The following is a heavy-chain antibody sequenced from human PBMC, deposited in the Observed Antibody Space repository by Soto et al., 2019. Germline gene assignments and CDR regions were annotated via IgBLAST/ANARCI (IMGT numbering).Heavy chain of an antibody. V-gene: IGHV3-53*02. D-gene: IGHD3-10*01. CDR2: IYSGGST. CDR3: ARDAWDYYGSGSYYNVRHGMDV. Sequence: EMQLVETGGGLIQPGGSLRLSCAASGFTVSSNYMSWVRQAPGKGLEWVSVIYSGGSTYYADSVKGRFTISRDNSKNTRYLQMNSLRAEDTAVYYCARDAWDYYGSGSYYNVRHGMDVWGQGTTVTVSS. J-gene: IGHJ6*02. CDR1: GFTVSSNY.